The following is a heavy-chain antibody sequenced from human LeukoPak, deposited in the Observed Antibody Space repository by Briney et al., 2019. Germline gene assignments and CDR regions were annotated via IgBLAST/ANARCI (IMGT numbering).Heavy chain of an antibody. CDR1: GFTVSSNY. J-gene: IGHJ4*02. Sequence: GGSLRLSCAASGFTVSSNYMSWVRQAPGKGLEWVSVIYSGGSTYYADSVKGRFTISRDKSKNTLYLQMNSLRAEDTAVYYCARDYRGDYEVEYFDYWGQGTLVTVSS. V-gene: IGHV3-53*01. D-gene: IGHD4-17*01. CDR3: ARDYRGDYEVEYFDY. CDR2: IYSGGST.